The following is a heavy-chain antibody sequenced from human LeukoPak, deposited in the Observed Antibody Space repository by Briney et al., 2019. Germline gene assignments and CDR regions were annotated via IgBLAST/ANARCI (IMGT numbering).Heavy chain of an antibody. CDR1: GFTFGSYA. D-gene: IGHD6-13*01. CDR2: ISGSGGST. J-gene: IGHJ4*02. V-gene: IGHV3-23*01. Sequence: GGSLRLSCAASGFTFGSYAMSWVRQAPGKGLEWVSAISGSGGSTYYADSVRGRFSISRDNSKNTLYLQMNSLRAEDTAVYYCAKERVSSTWGRDFYFDYWGQGTLVTVSS. CDR3: AKERVSSTWGRDFYFDY.